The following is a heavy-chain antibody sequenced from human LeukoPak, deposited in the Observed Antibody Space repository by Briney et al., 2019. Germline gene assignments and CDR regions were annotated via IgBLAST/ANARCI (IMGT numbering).Heavy chain of an antibody. V-gene: IGHV4-30-2*02. J-gene: IGHJ4*02. D-gene: IGHD3-22*01. Sequence: SETLSLTCAVSGGSISSGGYSWSWIRQPPGKGLEWIGYIYHSGSTYYNPSLKSRVTISVDRSKNQFSLKLSSVTAADTAVYYCARTYYDSSGYYLSRWGQGTLVTVSS. CDR2: IYHSGST. CDR3: ARTYYDSSGYYLSR. CDR1: GGSISSGGYS.